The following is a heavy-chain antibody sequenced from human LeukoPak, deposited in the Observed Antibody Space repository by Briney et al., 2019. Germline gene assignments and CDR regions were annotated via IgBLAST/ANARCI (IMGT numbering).Heavy chain of an antibody. CDR1: GFTFCSYA. V-gene: IGHV3-23*01. J-gene: IGHJ4*02. D-gene: IGHD1-1*01. CDR3: VKLRTGTATNFDY. Sequence: GGSLRLSCAASGFTFCSYAMSWVRQAPGKGLEWVSGISGSGGSTYYADSVKGRFTISRDNSKDTLYLQMNSLRAEDTAVYYCVKLRTGTATNFDYWGQGTLVTVSS. CDR2: ISGSGGST.